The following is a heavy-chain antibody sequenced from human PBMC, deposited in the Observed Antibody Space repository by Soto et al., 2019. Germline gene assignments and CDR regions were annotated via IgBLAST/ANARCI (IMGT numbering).Heavy chain of an antibody. CDR1: GYSFTSYW. D-gene: IGHD6-13*01. CDR2: IDPSDSYT. CDR3: ARRTAAAGAYYYYGMDV. Sequence: VEALKIYCKGSGYSFTSYWISWVRQIAGRGVEWMGRIDPSDSYTNYSPSFQGHVTISADKSISTAYLQWSSLKPSDTAMYYCARRTAAAGAYYYYGMDVWGQGTTVTVSS. J-gene: IGHJ6*02. V-gene: IGHV5-10-1*01.